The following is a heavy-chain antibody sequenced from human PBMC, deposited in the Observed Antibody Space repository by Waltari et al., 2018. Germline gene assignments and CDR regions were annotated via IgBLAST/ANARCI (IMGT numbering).Heavy chain of an antibody. V-gene: IGHV3-23*01. CDR2: ISGSGENT. CDR3: AKDLSSSE. Sequence: EVLLLESGGGFVQPGGSRRLSCAASGLTFSSNAMSWVRQAPGKGLEWVSTISGSGENTYYADSVKGRFSISRDNSKNTLSLQMNSLRAEDTARYFCAKDLSSSEGGQGTLVTVSS. CDR1: GLTFSSNA. D-gene: IGHD6-25*01. J-gene: IGHJ4*02.